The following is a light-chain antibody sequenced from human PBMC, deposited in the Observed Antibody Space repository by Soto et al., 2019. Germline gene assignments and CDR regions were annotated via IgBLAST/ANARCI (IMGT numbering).Light chain of an antibody. CDR2: DVS. CDR1: QSISSW. Sequence: DIQMTQSPSTLSASVGDRVTITCRVSQSISSWLAWYQQKPGKAPKLLIYDVSSLESGVPSRFSGSGSGTVSTLTITSLQADDSATYYCQQYYSFWTFGQGTKVDIK. V-gene: IGKV1-5*01. J-gene: IGKJ1*01. CDR3: QQYYSFWT.